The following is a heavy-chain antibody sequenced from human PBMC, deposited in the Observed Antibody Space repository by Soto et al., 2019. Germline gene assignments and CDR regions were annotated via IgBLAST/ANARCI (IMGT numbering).Heavy chain of an antibody. CDR3: ARGLIVARIPFDY. J-gene: IGHJ4*02. CDR1: GYTFTSYA. V-gene: IGHV1-3*01. D-gene: IGHD5-12*01. CDR2: INAGNGNT. Sequence: ASVKVSCKASGYTFTSYAMHWVRQAPGQRLEWMGWINAGNGNTKYSQKFQGRVTITRDTSASTAYMELSSLTSEDTAVYYCARGLIVARIPFDYWGQGTLVTVSS.